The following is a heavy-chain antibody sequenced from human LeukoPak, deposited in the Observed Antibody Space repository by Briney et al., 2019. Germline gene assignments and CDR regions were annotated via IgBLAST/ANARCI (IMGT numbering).Heavy chain of an antibody. CDR2: IRQDGSDE. J-gene: IGHJ2*01. V-gene: IGHV3-7*01. CDR3: AGGQGWHFDL. D-gene: IGHD2-15*01. CDR1: GISLSSLW. Sequence: LGGSLRLSCAASGISLSSLWMSWFRQAPGKGLEWVADIRQDGSDEHYVASVKGRFTISRDSTSLFLQMNSLRAEDTAIYYCAGGQGWHFDLWGRGTLITVSS.